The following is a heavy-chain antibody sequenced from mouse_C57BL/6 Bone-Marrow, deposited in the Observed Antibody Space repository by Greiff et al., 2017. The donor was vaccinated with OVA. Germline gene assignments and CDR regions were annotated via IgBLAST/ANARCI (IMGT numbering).Heavy chain of an antibody. D-gene: IGHD2-4*01. CDR2: INPYNGGT. CDR3: ARYYYDYDDYAMDY. Sequence: EVQLQQSGPVLVKPGASVKMSCKASGYTFTDSYMNWVKQSHGKSLEWIGVINPYNGGTSYNQKFKGKATLTVDKSSSTAYMELNSLTSEDSAVYYCARYYYDYDDYAMDYWGQGTSVTVSS. CDR1: GYTFTDSY. J-gene: IGHJ4*01. V-gene: IGHV1-19*01.